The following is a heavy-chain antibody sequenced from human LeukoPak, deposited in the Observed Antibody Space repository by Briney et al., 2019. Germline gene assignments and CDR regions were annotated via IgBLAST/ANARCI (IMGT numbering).Heavy chain of an antibody. J-gene: IGHJ3*02. V-gene: IGHV3-48*03. CDR1: GFTFSGYD. CDR2: ISSSGRTI. CDR3: ASYYYDSSGYWVHAFDI. Sequence: PGGSLRLSCAVSGFTFSGYDMNWVRQAPGKGLEWVSYISSSGRTIYNADSVKGRFTISRDNAKNSLYLQMNSLRAEDTAVYYCASYYYDSSGYWVHAFDIWGQGTMVTVSS. D-gene: IGHD3-22*01.